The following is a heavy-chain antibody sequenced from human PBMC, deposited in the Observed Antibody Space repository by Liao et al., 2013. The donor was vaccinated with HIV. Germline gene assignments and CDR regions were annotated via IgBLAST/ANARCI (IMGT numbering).Heavy chain of an antibody. CDR3: ARGSSSWYNY. J-gene: IGHJ4*02. CDR1: GGSFSGYY. V-gene: IGHV4-34*11. D-gene: IGHD6-13*01. CDR2: IYYSGST. Sequence: QVQLQQWGAGLLKPSETLSLTCAVYGGSFSGYYWSWIRQPPGKGLEWIGYIYYSGSTNYNPSLKSRVTMSVDTSKNQFSLKVSSVTAADTAVYYCARGSSSWYNYWGQGTLVTVSS.